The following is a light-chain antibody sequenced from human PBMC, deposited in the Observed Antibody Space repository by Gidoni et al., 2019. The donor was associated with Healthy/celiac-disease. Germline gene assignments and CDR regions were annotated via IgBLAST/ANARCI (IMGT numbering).Light chain of an antibody. Sequence: GARVTITCRASQSISSYLNWYQQKPGKAPKLLIYAASSLQSGVPSRFSGSGSGTDFTLTISSLQPEDFATYYCQQSYSTPMYTFGQXTKLEIK. J-gene: IGKJ2*01. CDR2: AAS. V-gene: IGKV1-39*01. CDR1: QSISSY. CDR3: QQSYSTPMYT.